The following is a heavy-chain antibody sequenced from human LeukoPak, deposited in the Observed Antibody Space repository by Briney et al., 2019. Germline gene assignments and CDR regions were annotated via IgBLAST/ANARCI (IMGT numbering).Heavy chain of an antibody. V-gene: IGHV4-59*01. J-gene: IGHJ4*02. D-gene: IGHD3-9*01. Sequence: SSETLSLTCTVSGGSISSYYWSWIRQPPGRGLEWIGYIYYSGSTNYNPSLKSRVTISIDTSKNQFSLKLSSVTAADTAVYYCARDSDILTGYSLGYFDYWGQGTLVTVSS. CDR1: GGSISSYY. CDR2: IYYSGST. CDR3: ARDSDILTGYSLGYFDY.